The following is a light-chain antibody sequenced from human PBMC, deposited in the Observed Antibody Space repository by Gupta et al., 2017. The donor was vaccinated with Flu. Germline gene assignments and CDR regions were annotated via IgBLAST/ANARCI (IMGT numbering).Light chain of an antibody. CDR3: GTWDSSLSAWV. Sequence: KATIPCSGSSSNIGNNYVAWYQQLPGTSPKLLIYENNKRPSGIPDRFSGSKSDTSATLGITGLQTGDEADYYCGTWDSSLSAWVFGGGTKLTVL. CDR2: ENN. V-gene: IGLV1-51*02. CDR1: SSNIGNNY. J-gene: IGLJ3*02.